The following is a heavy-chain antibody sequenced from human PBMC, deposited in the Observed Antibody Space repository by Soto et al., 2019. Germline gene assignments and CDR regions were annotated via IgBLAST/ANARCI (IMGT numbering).Heavy chain of an antibody. CDR2: IYWDDDK. J-gene: IGHJ6*02. V-gene: IGHV2-5*02. D-gene: IGHD2-21*02. Sequence: QITLKESGPTLVKPTQTLTLTCTFSGLSLSTTGVGVGWIRQPPGKALEWLALIYWDDDKRYSPSLKSRLTITKDTSKNQGVLTMNNMDPVDTATYSCVQSRWGGDCLQSYSAHSYYGLDVWGQGTTVTVSS. CDR3: VQSRWGGDCLQSYSAHSYYGLDV. CDR1: GLSLSTTGVG.